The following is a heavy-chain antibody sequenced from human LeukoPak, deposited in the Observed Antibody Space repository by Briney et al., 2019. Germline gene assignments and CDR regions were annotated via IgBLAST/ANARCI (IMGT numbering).Heavy chain of an antibody. CDR2: ISSSNTII. Sequence: GGSLRLSCAASGFTFSSYGMNWVRQAPGKGLEWVSYISSSNTIIYYADSVKGRLTISRDNAKKSVYLQMNSLRAEDTAVYYCARGALDAATPFDSWGQGTLVTVSS. CDR1: GFTFSSYG. D-gene: IGHD2-15*01. J-gene: IGHJ5*01. CDR3: ARGALDAATPFDS. V-gene: IGHV3-48*04.